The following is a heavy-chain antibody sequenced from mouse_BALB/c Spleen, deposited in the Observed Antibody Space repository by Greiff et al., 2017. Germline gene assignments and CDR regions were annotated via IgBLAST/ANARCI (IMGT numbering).Heavy chain of an antibody. CDR1: GYSITSDYA. CDR2: ISYSGST. Sequence: EVQLQESGPGLVKPSQSLSLTCTVTGYSITSDYAWNWIRQFPGNKLEWMGYISYSGSTSYNPSLKSRISITRDTSKNQFFLQLNSVTTEDTATYYCARYYGSSYSWFAYWGQGTLGTVSA. J-gene: IGHJ3*01. CDR3: ARYYGSSYSWFAY. V-gene: IGHV3-2*02. D-gene: IGHD1-1*01.